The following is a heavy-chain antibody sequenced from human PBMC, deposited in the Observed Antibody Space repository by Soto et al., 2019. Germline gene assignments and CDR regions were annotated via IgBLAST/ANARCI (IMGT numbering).Heavy chain of an antibody. CDR1: AAYIRATNFY. D-gene: IGHD3-9*01. CDR2: FHYNGDT. V-gene: IGHV4-39*01. Sequence: SETLSLTCSVPAAYIRATNFYWGWIRHPPGKGLEWIGSFHYNGDTYSNPSLETRLTMSVDTSKSQLSLILTSVTAADTAVYYCAGLNFDILPAYYAFDIWGQGTMVTVSS. CDR3: AGLNFDILPAYYAFDI. J-gene: IGHJ3*02.